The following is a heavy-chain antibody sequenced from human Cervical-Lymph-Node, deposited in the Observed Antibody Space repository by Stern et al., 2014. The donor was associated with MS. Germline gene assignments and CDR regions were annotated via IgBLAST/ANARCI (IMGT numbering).Heavy chain of an antibody. CDR1: GFIFSNYY. D-gene: IGHD5-24*01. J-gene: IGHJ3*02. CDR2: ISDRSTYI. Sequence: EVQLVESGGGLVKPGGSLRLSCTTSGFIFSNYYMSWVRQAPGKGLELVSSISDRSTYIHYADSVKGRFIISRDNAKNSLYLQMNSLRAEDTAIYYCARDRDGYSTDDIWGQGTMVSVSS. V-gene: IGHV3-21*06. CDR3: ARDRDGYSTDDI.